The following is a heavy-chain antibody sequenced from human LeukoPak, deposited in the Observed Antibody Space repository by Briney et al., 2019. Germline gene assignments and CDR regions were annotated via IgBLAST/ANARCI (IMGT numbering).Heavy chain of an antibody. CDR3: ARAPEEAFDI. CDR2: ISSSSSYI. V-gene: IGHV3-21*04. Sequence: GGSLRLSCAASGFTFSSYSMNWVRQAPGKGLEWVSSISSSSSYIYYADSVKGRFTISRDNSKNSLYLQMNSLRTEDTALYYCARAPEEAFDIWGQGTMVTVSS. J-gene: IGHJ3*02. CDR1: GFTFSSYS.